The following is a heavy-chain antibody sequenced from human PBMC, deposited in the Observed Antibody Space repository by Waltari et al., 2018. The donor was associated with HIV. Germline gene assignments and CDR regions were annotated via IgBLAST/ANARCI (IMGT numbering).Heavy chain of an antibody. D-gene: IGHD1-26*01. CDR3: ARDKLGDSAPV. V-gene: IGHV3-48*02. CDR1: GFSVTPYS. CDR2: ISGTTNTK. J-gene: IGHJ6*02. Sequence: EVQLVESGGGLVQPGGNLRLSCSVSGFSVTPYSIYWVRQRPGKGLELLSYISGTTNTKYYAESVKGRFTVSRDNAKNSAFLDMSALRDDDTAIYYCARDKLGDSAPVWGQGTTVAVSS.